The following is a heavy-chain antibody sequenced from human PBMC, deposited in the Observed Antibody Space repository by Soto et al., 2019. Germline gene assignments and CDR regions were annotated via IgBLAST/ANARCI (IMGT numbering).Heavy chain of an antibody. CDR1: GGSISSGDYY. D-gene: IGHD6-25*01. Sequence: QVQLQESGPGLVKPSQTLSLTCTVSGGSISSGDYYWTLIRQPPGKGLEWIGFIFYTGSPYYNPSLKSRGAISVDTSKNQFSLNLTSVTASDTAVYFCAGEPKGGPAAGAIEIWGQGTMVTVSS. J-gene: IGHJ3*02. CDR3: AGEPKGGPAAGAIEI. CDR2: IFYTGSP. V-gene: IGHV4-30-4*01.